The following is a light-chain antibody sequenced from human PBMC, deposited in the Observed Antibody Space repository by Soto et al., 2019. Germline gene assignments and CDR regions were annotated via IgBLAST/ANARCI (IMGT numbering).Light chain of an antibody. Sequence: IQLTQSPSSLSASVGDRVTITCRASQGINTFLAWYQQKAGKAPKLLIYAASTLQSGVPSRFSGSGSGTDFTPTISSLQSEDFATYYCQQLNSYPITFGQGTRLEIK. CDR3: QQLNSYPIT. V-gene: IGKV1-9*01. CDR2: AAS. CDR1: QGINTF. J-gene: IGKJ5*01.